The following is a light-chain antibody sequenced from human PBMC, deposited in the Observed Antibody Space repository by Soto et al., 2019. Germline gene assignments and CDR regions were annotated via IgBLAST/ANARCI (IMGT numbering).Light chain of an antibody. V-gene: IGKV3-15*01. CDR3: QQSNNWPYT. CDR1: QSVSHN. CDR2: GAS. Sequence: EILMTQSPATLSVSPGERATLSCRASQSVSHNSAWYQQKPGQAPRLLFYGASIRAIGIPARFSGSGSGTEFTLTISSLQSEDFAIYYCQQSNNWPYTFGQGTKLEIK. J-gene: IGKJ2*01.